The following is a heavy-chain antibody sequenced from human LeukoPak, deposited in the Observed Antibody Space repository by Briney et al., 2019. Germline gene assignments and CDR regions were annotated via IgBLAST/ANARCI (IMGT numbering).Heavy chain of an antibody. CDR2: ISSSSSTI. CDR3: AKDSAWGAFDY. CDR1: GFTFSSYS. V-gene: IGHV3-48*04. D-gene: IGHD3-16*01. Sequence: GGSLRLSCAASGFTFSSYSMNWVRQAPGKGLEWVSYISSSSSTIYYADSVKGRFTISRDNAKNSLYLQMNSLRAEDTAVYYCAKDSAWGAFDYWGQGTLVTVSS. J-gene: IGHJ4*02.